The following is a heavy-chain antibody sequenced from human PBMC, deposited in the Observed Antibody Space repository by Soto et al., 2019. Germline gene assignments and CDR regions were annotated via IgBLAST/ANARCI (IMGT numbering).Heavy chain of an antibody. J-gene: IGHJ3*02. V-gene: IGHV1-8*01. CDR2: MNPNSGNT. Sequence: ASVKVSCKASGYTFTSYDINWVRQATGQGLEWMGWMNPNSGNTGYAQKFQGRVTMTRNTSISTAYMELSSLRSEDTAVYYCARGRRATYYDFWSGTGYAFDIWGQGTMVTVSS. CDR3: ARGRRATYYDFWSGTGYAFDI. D-gene: IGHD3-3*01. CDR1: GYTFTSYD.